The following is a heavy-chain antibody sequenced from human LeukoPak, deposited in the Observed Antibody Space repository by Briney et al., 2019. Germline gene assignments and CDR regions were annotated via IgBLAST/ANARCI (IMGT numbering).Heavy chain of an antibody. Sequence: GASVKVSCKASGYSLTGYYIHWVRQAPGQGLEWMGWINPNSGGTNYAQKFQGRVTMTRDTSISTAYMELSRLRSDDTAAYYCARVVRGVMGATYYFDYWGQGTLVTVSS. D-gene: IGHD3-10*01. J-gene: IGHJ4*02. V-gene: IGHV1-2*02. CDR3: ARVVRGVMGATYYFDY. CDR1: GYSLTGYY. CDR2: INPNSGGT.